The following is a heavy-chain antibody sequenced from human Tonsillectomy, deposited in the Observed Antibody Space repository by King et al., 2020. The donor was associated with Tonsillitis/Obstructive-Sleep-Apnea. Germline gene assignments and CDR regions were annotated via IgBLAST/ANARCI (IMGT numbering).Heavy chain of an antibody. CDR1: RYSFTSYW. V-gene: IGHV5-51*01. D-gene: IGHD3-16*01. Sequence: VQLVESGAEVKKPGESLKFSCKGSRYSFTSYWIGWVRQMPGKGLEWMGIIYPADSDTSYSPTFQGQVTISAAKSISTAYLQWSSLKASDTAMYYCARHDPYAMDVWGKGTTVTVSS. J-gene: IGHJ6*04. CDR3: ARHDPYAMDV. CDR2: IYPADSDT.